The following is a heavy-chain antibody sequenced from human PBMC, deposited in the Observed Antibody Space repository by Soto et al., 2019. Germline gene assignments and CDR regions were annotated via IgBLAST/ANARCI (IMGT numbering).Heavy chain of an antibody. V-gene: IGHV3-11*06. J-gene: IGHJ5*02. CDR3: VRGGGGGLFDP. Sequence: PGGSLRLSCAGSGFTFGDSYMSWIRQAPGKGLEWLSYISPGSRYPAYADSVKGRFTISRDNAKRSLYLQTMSLTAEDTAIYHCVRGGGGGLFDPWGQGTMVTVSS. D-gene: IGHD2-15*01. CDR2: ISPGSRYP. CDR1: GFTFGDSY.